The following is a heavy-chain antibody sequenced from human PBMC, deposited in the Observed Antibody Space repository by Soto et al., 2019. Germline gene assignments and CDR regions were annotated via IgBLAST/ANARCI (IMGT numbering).Heavy chain of an antibody. Sequence: PGGSLRLSCAASGFTFSSYVMHWVRQSPGKGLEWVAVISYDGSNKYYADSVKGRFTISRDNSKNTLYLQMNSLRAEDTAVYYCAKDTYGSGSYGPDYWGQGTLVTVSS. CDR1: GFTFSSYV. V-gene: IGHV3-30*18. CDR3: AKDTYGSGSYGPDY. D-gene: IGHD3-10*01. J-gene: IGHJ4*02. CDR2: ISYDGSNK.